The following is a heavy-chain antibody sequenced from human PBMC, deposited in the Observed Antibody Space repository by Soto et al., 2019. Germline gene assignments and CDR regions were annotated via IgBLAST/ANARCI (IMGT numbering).Heavy chain of an antibody. J-gene: IGHJ5*02. Sequence: PGGSLRLSCAASGFTFSSYAMNWVRQAPGKGLEWVSAITAGGSGTYYADSVKGRFTTSRDDSKNALSLEMNSLRAEDTAIYYCARAAGHCTSTNCYPQYFDPRGQGPLVTVSS. CDR2: ITAGGSGT. CDR3: ARAAGHCTSTNCYPQYFDP. CDR1: GFTFSSYA. V-gene: IGHV3-23*01. D-gene: IGHD2-2*01.